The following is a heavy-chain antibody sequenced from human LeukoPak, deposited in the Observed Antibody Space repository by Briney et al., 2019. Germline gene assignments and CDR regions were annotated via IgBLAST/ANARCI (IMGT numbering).Heavy chain of an antibody. CDR3: ARESSSWYGGGY. Sequence: SETLSLTCTVSGGSISISGYYWAWIRQPPGKGPEWIGSIFYTGTTYYNPSLKSRVTISVDTSKNQFSLKLSSVTAADTAVYYCARESSSWYGGGYWGQGTLVTVSS. J-gene: IGHJ4*02. CDR1: GGSISISGYY. V-gene: IGHV4-39*07. D-gene: IGHD6-13*01. CDR2: IFYTGTT.